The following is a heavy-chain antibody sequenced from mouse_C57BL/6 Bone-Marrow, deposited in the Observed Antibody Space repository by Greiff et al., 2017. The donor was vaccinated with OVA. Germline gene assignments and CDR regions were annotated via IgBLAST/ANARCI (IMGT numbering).Heavy chain of an antibody. J-gene: IGHJ4*01. Sequence: QVQLQQPGAELVKPGASVKLSCKASGYTFTSYWMHWVKQRPGRGLEWIGRIDPNSGGTKYNEKFKSKATLTVDKPSSTAYMQLSSLASEDSAVYYCAREGIYYDYDGAYYYAMDYWGQGTSVTVSS. CDR2: IDPNSGGT. D-gene: IGHD2-4*01. CDR3: AREGIYYDYDGAYYYAMDY. CDR1: GYTFTSYW. V-gene: IGHV1-72*01.